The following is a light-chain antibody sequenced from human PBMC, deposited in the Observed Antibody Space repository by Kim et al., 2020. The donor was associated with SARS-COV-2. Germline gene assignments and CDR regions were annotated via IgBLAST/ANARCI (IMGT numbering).Light chain of an antibody. CDR2: EAS. J-gene: IGKJ2*01. V-gene: IGKV1-5*03. Sequence: RSASFGDRVTITCRASQSISNVLAWYQQKPGKAPKLLIYEASTLQTGVPSRFSGSGSATEFTLTITRLQPDDFATYYCQQYYSFSTFGQGTKLEI. CDR1: QSISNV. CDR3: QQYYSFST.